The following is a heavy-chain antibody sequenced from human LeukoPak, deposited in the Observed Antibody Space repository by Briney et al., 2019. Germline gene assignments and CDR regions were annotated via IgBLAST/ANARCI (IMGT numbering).Heavy chain of an antibody. V-gene: IGHV3-23*01. CDR2: ISGSGTST. CDR3: AKVLVLVSANRYYFDY. J-gene: IGHJ4*02. Sequence: PGGSLTLSCAASGLTFSGSAMSWVRQAPGKGLDWVSLISGSGTSTYYADSVKGRFTISRDNSKNTLYLQMNSLRAEDTAVYYCAKVLVLVSANRYYFDYWGQGTLVTVSS. D-gene: IGHD2-15*01. CDR1: GLTFSGSA.